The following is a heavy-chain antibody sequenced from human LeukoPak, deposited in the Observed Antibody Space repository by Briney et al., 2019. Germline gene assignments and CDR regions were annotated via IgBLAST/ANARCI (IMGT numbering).Heavy chain of an antibody. CDR3: ARDFGTTGRYTFDY. CDR2: TYYRSKWYN. Sequence: SQTLSLTCVVSGDSVSSKNGAWNWIRQSPSRGLEWLGRTYYRSKWYNDYTESMEGRMTISQDTSKNQYSLHLNSVTPDDTAVYYCARDFGTTGRYTFDYWGQGTLVTVSS. J-gene: IGHJ4*02. D-gene: IGHD1-14*01. V-gene: IGHV6-1*01. CDR1: GDSVSSKNGA.